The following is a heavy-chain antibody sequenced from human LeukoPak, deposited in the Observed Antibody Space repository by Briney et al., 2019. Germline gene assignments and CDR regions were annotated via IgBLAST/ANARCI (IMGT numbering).Heavy chain of an antibody. Sequence: PGGALRLSCTASGCTFGDYAMSWFRQAPGKGVEGVGVIRSKGYGGKTEYAAYVKGRFTISRDDSKSIAYLQMNSLKTEDTAVYYCTRDTGYCSGGSCYPCFDYWGQGTLVTVSS. CDR1: GCTFGDYA. CDR2: IRSKGYGGKT. CDR3: TRDTGYCSGGSCYPCFDY. D-gene: IGHD2-15*01. J-gene: IGHJ4*02. V-gene: IGHV3-49*03.